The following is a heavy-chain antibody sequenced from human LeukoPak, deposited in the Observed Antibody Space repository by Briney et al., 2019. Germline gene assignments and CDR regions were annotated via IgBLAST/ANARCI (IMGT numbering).Heavy chain of an antibody. CDR1: GGTFSSYA. CDR2: IIPIFGTA. CDR3: ARDLGSDSSGYYSKGGAFDI. D-gene: IGHD3-22*01. J-gene: IGHJ3*02. Sequence: SVKVSCKASGGTFSSYAISWVRQAPGQGLEWMGGIIPIFGTANYAQKFQGRVTITADESTSTAYMELSSLRSEDTAVYYCARDLGSDSSGYYSKGGAFDIWGQGTMVTVSS. V-gene: IGHV1-69*13.